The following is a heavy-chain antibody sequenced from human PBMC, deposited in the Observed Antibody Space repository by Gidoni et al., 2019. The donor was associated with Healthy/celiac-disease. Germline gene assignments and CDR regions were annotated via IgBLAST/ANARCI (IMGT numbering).Heavy chain of an antibody. CDR2: IYYSGST. CDR3: ARDPKYYYDSSGYYYRGFNDAFDI. D-gene: IGHD3-22*01. J-gene: IGHJ3*02. CDR1: GGSNSSGGYY. V-gene: IGHV4-31*03. Sequence: QVQLQASAPGLVNPSQTLSLTCPVSGGSNSSGGYYWSWIRQHPGKGLEWIGYIYYSGSTYYNPSLKSRVTISVDTSKNQFSLKLSSVTAADTAVYYCARDPKYYYDSSGYYYRGFNDAFDIWGQGTMVTVSS.